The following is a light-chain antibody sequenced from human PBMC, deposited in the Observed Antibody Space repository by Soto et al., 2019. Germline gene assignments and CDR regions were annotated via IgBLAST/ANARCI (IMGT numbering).Light chain of an antibody. J-gene: IGLJ3*02. V-gene: IGLV2-23*02. CDR1: SSDVGGYNF. CDR2: EVS. Sequence: QSALTQPASVSGSPGQSITISCTGTSSDVGGYNFVSWYQQHPGKAPKLMIYEVSKRPSGVSNRFSGSKSGNTASLTISGLQAEDEADYYCCSYAGSRTWVFGGGTKLTVL. CDR3: CSYAGSRTWV.